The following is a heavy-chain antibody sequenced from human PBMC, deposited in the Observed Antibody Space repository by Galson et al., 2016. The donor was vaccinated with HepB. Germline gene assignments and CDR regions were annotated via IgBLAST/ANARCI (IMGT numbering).Heavy chain of an antibody. CDR3: AREGDGSIDY. D-gene: IGHD3-10*01. V-gene: IGHV3-7*01. CDR2: IKQDGSEQ. CDR1: GFTFGSFW. Sequence: SLRLSCAASGFTFGSFWMSWVRQAPGKGLEWVANIKQDGSEQSYVDSVKGRFTISRDNAKNSLYLQMNSRRAEDTAYYYCAREGDGSIDYWGQGTLVTVSS. J-gene: IGHJ4*02.